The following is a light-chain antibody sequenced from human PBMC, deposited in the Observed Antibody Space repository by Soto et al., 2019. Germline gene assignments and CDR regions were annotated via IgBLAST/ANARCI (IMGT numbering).Light chain of an antibody. CDR3: QQYCSSLLT. Sequence: EIVLTQSPGTLSLSPGERSTLSCRASQSVSSSYLAWYQQKPGQAPRLLIYGASSRATGIPDRFSGSGSGTDFTLTISRLVSQDIAVYYCQQYCSSLLTLGQGNTVEIK. CDR2: GAS. V-gene: IGKV3-20*01. J-gene: IGKJ1*01. CDR1: QSVSSSY.